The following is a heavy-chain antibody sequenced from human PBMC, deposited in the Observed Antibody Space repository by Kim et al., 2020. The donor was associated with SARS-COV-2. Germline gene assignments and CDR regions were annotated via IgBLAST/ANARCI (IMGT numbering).Heavy chain of an antibody. Sequence: STYYADSVKGRFTISRDNSKNTLYLQMNSLRAEDTAVYYCANEAYGPYMDVWGQGTTVTVSS. D-gene: IGHD2-21*01. V-gene: IGHV3-23*03. J-gene: IGHJ6*02. CDR3: ANEAYGPYMDV. CDR2: ST.